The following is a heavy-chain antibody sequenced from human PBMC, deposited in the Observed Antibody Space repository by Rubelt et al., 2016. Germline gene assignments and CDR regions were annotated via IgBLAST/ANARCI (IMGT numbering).Heavy chain of an antibody. CDR2: INHSGST. CDR3: ARDKSPTVLNWFDP. J-gene: IGHJ5*02. V-gene: IGHV4-34*01. D-gene: IGHD4-17*01. Sequence: QVQLQQWGAGLLKPSETLSLTCAVYGGSFSGYYWSWIRQPPGKGLEWIGEINHSGSTNYNPSLKSLGPISVYTAKNQFSRKLSSGTAADTAGYYCARDKSPTVLNWFDPWGQGTLVTVSS. CDR1: GGSFSGYY.